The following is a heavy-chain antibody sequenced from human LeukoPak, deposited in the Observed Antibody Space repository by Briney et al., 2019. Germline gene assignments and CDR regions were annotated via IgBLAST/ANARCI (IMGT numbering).Heavy chain of an antibody. D-gene: IGHD3-3*01. CDR1: GFTFSSYA. CDR3: AKNNDFWSGYSLDY. CDR2: ISGRGGST. V-gene: IGHV3-23*01. J-gene: IGHJ4*02. Sequence: GGSLRLSCAASGFTFSSYAMSWVRQAPGKALEWVSAISGRGGSTNYADSVKGRFTTSRDNSKNTLYLQMNSLRAEDTAVYYCAKNNDFWSGYSLDYWGQGTLVTVSS.